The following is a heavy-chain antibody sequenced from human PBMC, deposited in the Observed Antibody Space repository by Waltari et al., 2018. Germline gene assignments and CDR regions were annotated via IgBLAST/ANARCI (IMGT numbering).Heavy chain of an antibody. Sequence: QVQLQQWGAGLLTPSETLSLTCAVYGGSFSGYYWSWIRQPPGKGLEWIGEINHSGSTNYNPSLKSRVTISVDTSKNQFSLKLSSVTAADTAVYYCARARPGPESRGFDYWGQGTLVTVSS. D-gene: IGHD3-10*01. V-gene: IGHV4-34*01. J-gene: IGHJ4*02. CDR1: GGSFSGYY. CDR2: INHSGST. CDR3: ARARPGPESRGFDY.